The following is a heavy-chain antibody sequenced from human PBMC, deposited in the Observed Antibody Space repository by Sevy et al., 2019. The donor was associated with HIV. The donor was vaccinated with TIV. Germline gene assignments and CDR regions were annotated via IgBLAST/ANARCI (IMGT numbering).Heavy chain of an antibody. CDR1: GFMFSDYH. V-gene: IGHV3-11*01. CDR3: ARAWFGEVDGIDV. D-gene: IGHD3-10*01. Sequence: GGSLRLSCAASGFMFSDYHMSWIRQAPGKGLEWISYMSNSGTTIYYAESVKGRFSISRDNAEKSLYLQMNSLRAEDTAVYYCARAWFGEVDGIDVWGQGTTVTVSS. J-gene: IGHJ6*02. CDR2: MSNSGTTI.